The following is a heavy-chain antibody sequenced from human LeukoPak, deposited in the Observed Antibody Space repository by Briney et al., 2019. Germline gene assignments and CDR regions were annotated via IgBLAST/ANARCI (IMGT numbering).Heavy chain of an antibody. D-gene: IGHD2-21*02. Sequence: ASVKVSCKASGYTFTSYDINWVRQATGQGLEWMGWMNPNSGNTGYAQKFQGRVTITRNTSISTAYMELRSLRSDDTAVYYCARDCVHYYYMDVWGKGTTVTVSS. J-gene: IGHJ6*03. CDR3: ARDCVHYYYMDV. CDR2: MNPNSGNT. V-gene: IGHV1-8*03. CDR1: GYTFTSYD.